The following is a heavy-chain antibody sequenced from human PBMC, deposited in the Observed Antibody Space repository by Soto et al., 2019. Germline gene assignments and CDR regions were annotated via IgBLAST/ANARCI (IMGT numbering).Heavy chain of an antibody. V-gene: IGHV3-9*01. D-gene: IGHD4-17*01. CDR2: ISANGDNV. CDR3: AKDMKWGGMTTIHYIDS. J-gene: IGHJ4*02. CDR1: GFTVDDYA. Sequence: GGSLRLSCVASGFTVDDYAMHWVRQAPGKGLEWVSGISANGDNVDYADSVKGRFTVSRDNAKNSLFLQMNSLRPEDTALYYCAKDMKWGGMTTIHYIDSWGQGT.